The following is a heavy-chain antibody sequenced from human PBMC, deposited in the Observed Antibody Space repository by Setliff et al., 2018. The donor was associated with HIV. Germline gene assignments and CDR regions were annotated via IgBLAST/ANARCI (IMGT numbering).Heavy chain of an antibody. D-gene: IGHD3-22*01. V-gene: IGHV4-39*06. J-gene: IGHJ3*02. Sequence: LSLTCTVSGGSISSSSYYWGWIRQPPGKGLEWIGSIYYSGSTYYNPSLKSRVTISKDTSKNQVVLTMTNMDPVDTATYYCARIAGSDSSGYYCNDAFDIWGQGTMVTVSS. CDR1: GGSISSSSYY. CDR3: ARIAGSDSSGYYCNDAFDI. CDR2: IYYSGST.